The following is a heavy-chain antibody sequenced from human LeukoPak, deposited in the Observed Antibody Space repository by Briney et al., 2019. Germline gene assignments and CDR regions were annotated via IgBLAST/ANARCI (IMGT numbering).Heavy chain of an antibody. CDR3: ARGEYYHESSGYPNY. CDR2: IWYDGRTQ. J-gene: IGHJ4*02. V-gene: IGHV3-33*01. D-gene: IGHD3-22*01. CDR1: GFTFSTYA. Sequence: GGSLRLPCAASGFTFSTYAMHWVRQAPGKGLEWVAVIWYDGRTQFYAESVKGRFAVSRDNSKNTLYLQMNSLRAEDTAVYHCARGEYYHESSGYPNYWGQGTLVTVSS.